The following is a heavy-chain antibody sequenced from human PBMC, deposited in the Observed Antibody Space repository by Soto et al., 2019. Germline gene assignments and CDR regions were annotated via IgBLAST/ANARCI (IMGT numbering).Heavy chain of an antibody. CDR3: ATSTRTTWGSLDC. J-gene: IGHJ4*02. V-gene: IGHV4-39*01. Sequence: QLQLQESGPGLVKPSETLSLTCTVSGDSISSSRHYWGWIRRPPGKGLEWIGSIYYSGSTYYNPSLKSRATISVESSKSRFSLKLTSVTAADTAVYYCATSTRTTWGSLDCWGQGTLVTVSS. CDR1: GDSISSSRHY. CDR2: IYYSGST. D-gene: IGHD3-16*01.